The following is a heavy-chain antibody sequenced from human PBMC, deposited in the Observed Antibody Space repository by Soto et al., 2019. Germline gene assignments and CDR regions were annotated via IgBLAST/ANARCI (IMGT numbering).Heavy chain of an antibody. V-gene: IGHV3-49*04. Sequence: WSLGLACTASGFTFGDYAMSWVRQAPGKGLEWVGFIRSKAYGGTTEYAASVKGRFTISRDDSKSIAYLQMNSLKTEDTAVYYCTRGGWPEGFFDYWGQGTLVTVSS. CDR2: IRSKAYGGTT. CDR3: TRGGWPEGFFDY. CDR1: GFTFGDYA. J-gene: IGHJ4*02. D-gene: IGHD2-15*01.